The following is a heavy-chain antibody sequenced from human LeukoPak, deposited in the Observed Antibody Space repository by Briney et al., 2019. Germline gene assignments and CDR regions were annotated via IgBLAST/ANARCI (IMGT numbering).Heavy chain of an antibody. J-gene: IGHJ4*02. CDR2: ILGSGTDS. D-gene: IGHD1-26*01. V-gene: IGHV3-23*01. Sequence: GGSLRLSCSASGFTFSAYTMSWVRQAPGKGLEWVSAILGSGTDSFYVDSVRGRFTISRDNSKNALSLQMSSLRAEDTAVYYCAKDVTLVGANYFDFWGQGALVTVSS. CDR3: AKDVTLVGANYFDF. CDR1: GFTFSAYT.